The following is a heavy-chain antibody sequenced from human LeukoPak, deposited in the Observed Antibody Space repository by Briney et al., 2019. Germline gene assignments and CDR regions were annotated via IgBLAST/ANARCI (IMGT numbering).Heavy chain of an antibody. V-gene: IGHV3-48*04. J-gene: IGHJ4*02. CDR1: GFSFSGYS. CDR3: SRETTSGY. Sequence: GGSLRLSCAASGFSFSGYSMNWVRQPPGQGLEWISHISRGSHTIYYADSVRGRFTISRDDAKNSLYLQMNSLRAEDTGIYYCSRETTSGYWGQGTLVTVSS. CDR2: ISRGSHTI. D-gene: IGHD1-1*01.